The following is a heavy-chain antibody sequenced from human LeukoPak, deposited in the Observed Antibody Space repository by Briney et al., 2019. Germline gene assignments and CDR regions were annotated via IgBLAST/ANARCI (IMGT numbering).Heavy chain of an antibody. CDR2: INTNTGNP. J-gene: IGHJ4*02. V-gene: IGHV7-4-1*02. Sequence: ASVKISCKASAYTFTSYSIKWVRQAPGKGLQWMGWINTNTGNPTYAQGFTGRFVFSLDTSVSTAYLQISGLQPGDTGVYYCARGRGYGGYDGDYWGQGTQVTVSS. CDR3: ARGRGYGGYDGDY. D-gene: IGHD5-12*01. CDR1: AYTFTSYS.